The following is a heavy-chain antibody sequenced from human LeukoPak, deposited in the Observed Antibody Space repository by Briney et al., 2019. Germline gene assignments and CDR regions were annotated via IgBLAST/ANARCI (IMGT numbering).Heavy chain of an antibody. CDR3: ARGGVPLYYYDSSGATGWFDP. Sequence: SETLSLTCTVSGGSLSSGSYYWSWIRQLPGQGLEWLGYIYNTGDAHHNPSLKSRVTMSIDTSKNQFSLRLNSVTAADTAVYYCARGGVPLYYYDSSGATGWFDPWGQGILVTVSS. V-gene: IGHV4-30-4*08. D-gene: IGHD3-22*01. J-gene: IGHJ5*02. CDR1: GGSLSSGSYY. CDR2: IYNTGDA.